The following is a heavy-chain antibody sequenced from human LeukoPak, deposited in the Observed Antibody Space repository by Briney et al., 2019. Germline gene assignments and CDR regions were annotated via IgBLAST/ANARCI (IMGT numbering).Heavy chain of an antibody. J-gene: IGHJ4*02. V-gene: IGHV1-8*01. CDR1: GYTFTNFD. Sequence: ASVKVSCKTSGYTFTNFDINWVRQATGQGPEWMGWMNPNTGNAGYAQKFQDRVTITWVASISTAYMDLSSLRSEDTAVYYCARVGYSNSYDYWGQGTLVTVSS. CDR3: ARVGYSNSYDY. D-gene: IGHD4-11*01. CDR2: MNPNTGNA.